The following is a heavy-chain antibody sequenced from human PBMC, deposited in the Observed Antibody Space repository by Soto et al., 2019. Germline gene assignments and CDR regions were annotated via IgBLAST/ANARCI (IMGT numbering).Heavy chain of an antibody. CDR3: AKVGGSGSYWSHYMDV. V-gene: IGHV3-9*01. D-gene: IGHD3-10*01. CDR1: GFTFDDYA. J-gene: IGHJ6*03. CDR2: ISWNSGSI. Sequence: GGSLRLSCAASGFTFDDYAMHWVRQAPGKGLEWVSGISWNSGSIGYADSVKGRFTISRDNAKNSLYLQMNSLRAEDTALYYCAKVGGSGSYWSHYMDVWGKGTTVTVSS.